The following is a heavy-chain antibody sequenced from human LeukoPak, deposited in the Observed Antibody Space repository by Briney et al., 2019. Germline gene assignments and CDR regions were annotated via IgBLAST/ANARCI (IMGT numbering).Heavy chain of an antibody. J-gene: IGHJ4*02. V-gene: IGHV4-34*01. D-gene: IGHD2-2*01. CDR1: GGSFSGYY. Sequence: SETLSLTCAVYGGSFSGYYWSWIRQPPGKGLEWIGEINHSGSTNYNPSLKSRVTISVDTSKNQFSLKLSSVTAADTAVYHCARGSGDIVVVPAALNFDYWGQGTLVTVSS. CDR2: INHSGST. CDR3: ARGSGDIVVVPAALNFDY.